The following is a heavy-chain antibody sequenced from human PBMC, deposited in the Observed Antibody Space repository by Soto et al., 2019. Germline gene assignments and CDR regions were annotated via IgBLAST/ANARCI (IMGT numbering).Heavy chain of an antibody. CDR1: GYTFTSYY. D-gene: IGHD3-10*01. V-gene: IGHV1-46*01. CDR2: INPSGAST. J-gene: IGHJ4*02. CDR3: ARDLQGGSYGSGSVYFDY. Sequence: ASVKVSCKASGYTFTSYYMHWVRQAPGQGLEWMGIINPSGASTSYAQKFQGRVTMTRDTSTSTAYMELSSLRSEDTAVYYCARDLQGGSYGSGSVYFDYWGQGTMVTVYS.